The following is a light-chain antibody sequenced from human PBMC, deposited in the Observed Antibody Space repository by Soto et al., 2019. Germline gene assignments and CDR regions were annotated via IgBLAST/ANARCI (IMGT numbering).Light chain of an antibody. Sequence: QSALTQPASVSGSPGQSITISCTGTSSDVGGYNYFSWYQQHPGKAPKLMIYDVSNRPSWVSNRFSGSKSGNTASLTISGLQAEDEADYYCSSYTSSSTLVFGGGTKVTVL. J-gene: IGLJ2*01. CDR2: DVS. CDR1: SSDVGGYNY. V-gene: IGLV2-14*01. CDR3: SSYTSSSTLV.